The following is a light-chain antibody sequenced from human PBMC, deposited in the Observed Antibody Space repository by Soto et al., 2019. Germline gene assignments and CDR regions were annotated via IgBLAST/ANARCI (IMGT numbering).Light chain of an antibody. J-gene: IGLJ2*01. Sequence: QSALTQPASVSGSPGQSITISCTGTSSDVGSYNLLSWYQQHPGKAPKLMIYEVSKRPSGVSNRFSGSKSGNTASLTISGLQAEDEADYYCCSYAGDYNVLFGGGTKLTVL. V-gene: IGLV2-23*02. CDR1: SSDVGSYNL. CDR3: CSYAGDYNVL. CDR2: EVS.